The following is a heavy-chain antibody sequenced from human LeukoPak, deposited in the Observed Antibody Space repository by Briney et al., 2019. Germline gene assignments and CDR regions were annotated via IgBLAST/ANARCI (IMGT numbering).Heavy chain of an antibody. V-gene: IGHV3-13*01. D-gene: IGHD3-22*01. CDR2: IGSLGDT. CDR1: GFTFSSYD. CDR3: ARASSGLDY. Sequence: GGSLRLSCAASGFTFSSYDMHWVRHPTGKGREWVSAIGSLGDTYYSGSVKGRFTISRENAKNSLYLQMNSLRAGDTAIYYCARASSGLDYWGQGSLVTVSS. J-gene: IGHJ4*02.